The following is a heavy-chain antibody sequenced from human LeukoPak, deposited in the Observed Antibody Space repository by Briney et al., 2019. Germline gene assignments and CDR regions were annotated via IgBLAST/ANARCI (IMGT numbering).Heavy chain of an antibody. Sequence: PSETLSLTCAVYGGSFSGYHWSRIRQPPGKGLEWIGEINHSGSTNYNPSLKSRVTISVDTSKNQFSLKLSFVTAADTAVYYCAREGSTPLWGQGTLVTVSS. CDR2: INHSGST. CDR3: AREGSTPL. CDR1: GGSFSGYH. J-gene: IGHJ4*02. V-gene: IGHV4-34*01. D-gene: IGHD2-2*01.